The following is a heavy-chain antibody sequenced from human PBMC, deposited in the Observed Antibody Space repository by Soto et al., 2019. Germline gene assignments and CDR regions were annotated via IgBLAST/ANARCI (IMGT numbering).Heavy chain of an antibody. V-gene: IGHV3-23*01. Sequence: VQLLESGGDLVQPGGSLRLSCAASGFTFSSYAMSWVRQAPGKGLEWVSTISGSGGSTYYADSVKGRFTISRDNSKNTLYLQMNSLRAEDTAVYYCAVAYCSGGSCYSPDYYYYYYMDVWGKGTTVTVSS. CDR1: GFTFSSYA. CDR2: ISGSGGST. CDR3: AVAYCSGGSCYSPDYYYYYYMDV. D-gene: IGHD2-15*01. J-gene: IGHJ6*03.